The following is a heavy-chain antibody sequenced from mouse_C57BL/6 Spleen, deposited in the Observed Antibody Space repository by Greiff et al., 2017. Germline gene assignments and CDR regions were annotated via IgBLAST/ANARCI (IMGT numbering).Heavy chain of an antibody. J-gene: IGHJ1*03. Sequence: EVQLQQSGAELVRPGASVKLSCTASGFNIKDDYMPWVKQRPEQGLEWIGWIDPENGDTEYASKFQGKATITADTSSNTAYLQLSSLTSEDTAVYYCTTSTTVVATRWYFDVWGTGTTVTVSS. V-gene: IGHV14-4*01. D-gene: IGHD1-1*01. CDR2: IDPENGDT. CDR3: TTSTTVVATRWYFDV. CDR1: GFNIKDDY.